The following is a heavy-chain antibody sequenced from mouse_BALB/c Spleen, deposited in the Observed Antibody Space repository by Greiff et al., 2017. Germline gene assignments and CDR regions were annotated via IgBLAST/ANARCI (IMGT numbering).Heavy chain of an antibody. Sequence: VQLQQSGAELVKPGASVKLSCTASGFNIKDTYMHWVKQRPEHGLEWIGRIDPANGNTKYDPKFQGKATITADTSSNTAYLQLSSLTSEDTAVYYCALYYDYLFAYWGQGTLVTVSA. V-gene: IGHV14-3*02. J-gene: IGHJ3*01. CDR2: IDPANGNT. CDR1: GFNIKDTY. CDR3: ALYYDYLFAY. D-gene: IGHD2-4*01.